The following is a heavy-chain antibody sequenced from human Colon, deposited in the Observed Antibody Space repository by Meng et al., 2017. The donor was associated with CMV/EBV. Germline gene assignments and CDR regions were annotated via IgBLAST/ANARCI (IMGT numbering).Heavy chain of an antibody. V-gene: IGHV3-73*01. CDR3: ASDILTGYHDY. CDR2: IRSKPNSYAT. J-gene: IGHJ4*02. Sequence: GESLKISCAASGFSFSGSAMHWVRQASGKGLEWVGLIRSKPNSYATAYAASVKGRFTISRDDSTDTAYLQMNSLKTEDTAVYYCASDILTGYHDYWGQGTLVTVSS. D-gene: IGHD3-9*01. CDR1: GFSFSGSA.